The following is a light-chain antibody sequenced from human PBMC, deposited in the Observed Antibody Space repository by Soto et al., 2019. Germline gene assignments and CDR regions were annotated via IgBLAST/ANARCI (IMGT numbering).Light chain of an antibody. V-gene: IGKV3-20*01. CDR3: QQYGTSPSWT. CDR1: QSVSSNT. Sequence: ETVLTQSSATLSLSPGERATLSCRASQSVSSNTLAWYQQKPGQAPRLLMYGASTRATGIPDRFSGSGSGTDFTLTVSRLEPDDFAVYYCQQYGTSPSWTFGQGTKVDIK. J-gene: IGKJ1*01. CDR2: GAS.